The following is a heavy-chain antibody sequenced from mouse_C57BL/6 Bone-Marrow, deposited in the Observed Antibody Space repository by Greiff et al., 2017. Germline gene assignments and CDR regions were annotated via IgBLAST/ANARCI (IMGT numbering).Heavy chain of an antibody. CDR3: ARGGNNGGYYFDY. V-gene: IGHV1-47*01. CDR2: FHPYNDDP. D-gene: IGHD1-1*02. Sequence: VQLQQSGAELVKPGASVNMPCQAPGYTFTTYPIEWMKQNHGKSLEWIGNFHPYNDDPKSNEKFKGKATLTVEKSSSTVYLELSRLTSEDSAVYYCARGGNNGGYYFDYWGQGTTLTVSS. CDR1: GYTFTTYP. J-gene: IGHJ2*01.